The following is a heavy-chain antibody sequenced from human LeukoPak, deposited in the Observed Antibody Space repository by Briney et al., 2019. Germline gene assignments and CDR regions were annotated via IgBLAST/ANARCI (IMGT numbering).Heavy chain of an antibody. CDR3: ARDRGGYSYGHDAFDI. J-gene: IGHJ3*02. D-gene: IGHD5-18*01. V-gene: IGHV3-48*02. CDR1: GFTFSSYS. CDR2: ISSSSSTI. Sequence: GGSLRLSCAASGFTFSSYSMTWVRQAPGKGLEWVSYISSSSSTIYYADSVKGRFTISRDNAKNSLYLQMNSLRDEDTAVYYCARDRGGYSYGHDAFDIWGQGTMVTVSS.